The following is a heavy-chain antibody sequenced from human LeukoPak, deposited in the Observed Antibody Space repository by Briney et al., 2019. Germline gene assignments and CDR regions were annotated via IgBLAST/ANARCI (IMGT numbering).Heavy chain of an antibody. CDR1: GYTFTGYY. Sequence: ASVKVSCKASGYTFTGYYMHWVRQAPGQGLEWMGWINPNSGDTNYAQKFQGRVTMTRDTSISTAYMELSRLRSDDTAVYYCARVDGAAAGADYWGQGTLVTVSS. CDR3: ARVDGAAAGADY. D-gene: IGHD6-13*01. J-gene: IGHJ4*02. CDR2: INPNSGDT. V-gene: IGHV1-2*02.